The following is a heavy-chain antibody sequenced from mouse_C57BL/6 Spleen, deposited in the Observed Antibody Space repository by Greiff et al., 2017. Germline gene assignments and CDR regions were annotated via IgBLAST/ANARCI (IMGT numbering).Heavy chain of an antibody. Sequence: VQLKQSGGDLVKPGGSLKLSCAASGFTFSSYGMSWVRQTPDKRLEWVATISSGGSYTYYPDSVKGRFTISRDNAKNTLYLQMSSLKSEDTAMYYCARLLMTSVVRGGNFDYWGQGTTLTVSS. CDR2: ISSGGSYT. V-gene: IGHV5-6*01. CDR3: ARLLMTSVVRGGNFDY. CDR1: GFTFSSYG. J-gene: IGHJ2*01. D-gene: IGHD1-1*01.